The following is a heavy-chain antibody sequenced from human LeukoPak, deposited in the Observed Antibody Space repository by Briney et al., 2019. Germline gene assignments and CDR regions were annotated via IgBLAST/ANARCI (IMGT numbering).Heavy chain of an antibody. CDR2: ISGNAATT. CDR3: AKALFGGNTC. V-gene: IGHV3-23*01. J-gene: IGHJ4*02. Sequence: PGGSLRLSCAASGFTFSSYAMSWVRQAPGKGLECVSGISGNAATTYYADSVKGRFTISRENSKNTLYLQMDSLRAEDTAVYYCAKALFGGNTCWGQGTLVTVSS. D-gene: IGHD2-15*01. CDR1: GFTFSSYA.